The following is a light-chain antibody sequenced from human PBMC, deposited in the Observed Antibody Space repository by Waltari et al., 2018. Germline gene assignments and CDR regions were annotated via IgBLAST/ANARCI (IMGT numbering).Light chain of an antibody. Sequence: QLVLTHSPSASASLGASVKLTCTLTSGHSSYAIAWPQQQPEKGPRYLMKLNSDGSPSKGDGIPDRFSGSSSGAERYLTISSLQSEDEADYYCQTWGTGSWVFGGGTKLTVL. J-gene: IGLJ3*02. V-gene: IGLV4-69*01. CDR2: LNSDGSP. CDR1: SGHSSYA. CDR3: QTWGTGSWV.